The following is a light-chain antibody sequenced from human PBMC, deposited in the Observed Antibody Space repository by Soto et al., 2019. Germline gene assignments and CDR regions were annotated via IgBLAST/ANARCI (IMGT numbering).Light chain of an antibody. CDR3: QAWDSSTPVV. J-gene: IGLJ2*01. Sequence: SYELTQPPSVSVSPGQTASITCSGEKLGDKYACWYQQKPGQSPVLVIYQDSKRPSGNPERFSGSKSGNTATLTISGTQAMDEADYYCQAWDSSTPVVFGGGTKVTVL. CDR1: KLGDKY. CDR2: QDS. V-gene: IGLV3-1*01.